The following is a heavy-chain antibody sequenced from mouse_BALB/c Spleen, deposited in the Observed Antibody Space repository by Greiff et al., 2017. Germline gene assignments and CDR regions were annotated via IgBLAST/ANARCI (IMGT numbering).Heavy chain of an antibody. CDR1: GFAFSSYD. V-gene: IGHV5-12-1*01. CDR2: ISSGGGST. Sequence: EVHLVESGGGLVKPGGSLKLSCAASGFAFSSYDMSWVRQTPEKRLEWVAYISSGGGSTYYPDTVKGRFTISRDNAKNTLYLQMSSLKSEDTAMYYCARHVFMDYWGQGTSVTVSS. J-gene: IGHJ4*01. CDR3: ARHVFMDY.